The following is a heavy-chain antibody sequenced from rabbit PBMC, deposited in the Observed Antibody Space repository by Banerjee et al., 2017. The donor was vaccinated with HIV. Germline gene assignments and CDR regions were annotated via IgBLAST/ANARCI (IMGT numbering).Heavy chain of an antibody. D-gene: IGHD2-1*01. Sequence: QSLEESGGDLVQPGASLTLTCTASGFSLSSSYYMCWVRQAPGKGLEWIGCINTSSGNTVYATWAKGRFTTSKTSSTTVTLQMTSLTAADTATYFCARRDVYDAAGASMYGDSMYAFNLWGPGTLV. CDR3: ARRDVYDAAGASMYGDSMYAFNL. J-gene: IGHJ4*01. CDR1: GFSLSSSYY. CDR2: INTSSGNT. V-gene: IGHV1S40*01.